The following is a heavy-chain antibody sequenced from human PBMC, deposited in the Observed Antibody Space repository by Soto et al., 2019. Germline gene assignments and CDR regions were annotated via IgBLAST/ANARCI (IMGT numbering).Heavy chain of an antibody. J-gene: IGHJ4*02. D-gene: IGHD6-13*01. CDR1: GGTFSSYA. CDR2: IIPIFGTA. CDR3: ARDQQLVTGWGYYFDY. V-gene: IGHV1-69*13. Sequence: SVKVSCKASGGTFSSYAISWVQQAPGQGLEWMGGIIPIFGTANYAQKFQGRVTITADESTSTAYMELSSLRSEDTAVYYCARDQQLVTGWGYYFDYWGQGTLVTVSS.